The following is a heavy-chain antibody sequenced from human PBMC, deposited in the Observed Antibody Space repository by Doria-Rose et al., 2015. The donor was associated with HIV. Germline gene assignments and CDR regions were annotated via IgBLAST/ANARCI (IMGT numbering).Heavy chain of an antibody. CDR3: AGAYDDDYYGMDV. CDR1: GFTFSSYA. V-gene: IGHV3-30*04. J-gene: IGHJ6*02. CDR2: ISYDGSNK. Sequence: ESGGGVAQPGRSLRLSCAASGFTFSSYAMHWVRQAPGKGLEWVTIISYDGSNKYYADSVKCRFTISRDNSKNTLYLQMNSLRAEDTAVYYCAGAYDDDYYGMDVWGQGTTVTVSS. D-gene: IGHD3-16*01.